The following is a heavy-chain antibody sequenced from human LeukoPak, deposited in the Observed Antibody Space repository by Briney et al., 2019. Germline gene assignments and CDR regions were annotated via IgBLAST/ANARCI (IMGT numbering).Heavy chain of an antibody. CDR2: ISAYNGNT. D-gene: IGHD2-2*01. V-gene: IGHV1-18*01. CDR3: ARGLGYCSSTSCYGPRYYYYMDV. J-gene: IGHJ6*03. CDR1: GYTFTSYG. Sequence: ASVKVSCKASGYTFTSYGISWVRQAPGQGLEWMGWISAYNGNTNYAQKLQGRVTMTTDTSTSTAYMELRSLRSDDTAVYYCARGLGYCSSTSCYGPRYYYYMDVWGKGTTVTVSS.